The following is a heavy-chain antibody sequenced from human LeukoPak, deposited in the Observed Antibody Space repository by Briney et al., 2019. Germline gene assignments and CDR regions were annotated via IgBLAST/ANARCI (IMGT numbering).Heavy chain of an antibody. D-gene: IGHD2-2*02. CDR3: AREDPTCSSTSCYTRWFDP. CDR1: GYTFTGYY. V-gene: IGHV1-2*02. J-gene: IGHJ5*02. Sequence: ASVKVSCKASGYTFTGYYMHWVRQAPGQGLEWMGWINPNSGGTNYAQKFQGRVTMTRDTSISTAYMELNRLRSDDTAVYYCAREDPTCSSTSCYTRWFDPWGQGTLVTVSS. CDR2: INPNSGGT.